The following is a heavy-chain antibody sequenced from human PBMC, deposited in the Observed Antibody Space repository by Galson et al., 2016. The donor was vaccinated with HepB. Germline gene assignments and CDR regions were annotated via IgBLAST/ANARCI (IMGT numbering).Heavy chain of an antibody. D-gene: IGHD2-15*01. J-gene: IGHJ3*02. Sequence: SLRLSCAASGFIFSTYWMSWVRQAPGKGLEWVANIKQDGSEKYYVDSVKGRFTISRDNSKNTLSLQMNSLRAEDTAVYYCAKERGDCSGGTCRYHDAFDIWGQGTMVTVSS. V-gene: IGHV3-7*01. CDR1: GFIFSTYW. CDR3: AKERGDCSGGTCRYHDAFDI. CDR2: IKQDGSEK.